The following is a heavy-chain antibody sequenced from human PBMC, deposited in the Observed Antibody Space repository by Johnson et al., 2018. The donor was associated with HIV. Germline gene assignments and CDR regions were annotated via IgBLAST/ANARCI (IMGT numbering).Heavy chain of an antibody. D-gene: IGHD3-16*01. CDR3: AKDMRLGELYPDASDI. CDR2: ISYDGTNK. V-gene: IGHV3-30*14. CDR1: EFTFSTFSRNA. J-gene: IGHJ3*02. Sequence: QMHLVESGGGVVQPGRSLRLSCAASEFTFSTFSRNAMHWVRQAPGKGLEWVAVISYDGTNKYYADPVKGRFTVSRDNSKNTLYLQMNSLRAEDTAVYHCAKDMRLGELYPDASDIWGQGTMVTVSS.